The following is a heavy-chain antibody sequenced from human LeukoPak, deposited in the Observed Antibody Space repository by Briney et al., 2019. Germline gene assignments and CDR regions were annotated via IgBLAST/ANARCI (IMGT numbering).Heavy chain of an antibody. Sequence: GGSLRLSCAASGFTFSSYAMSWVRQAPGKGLEWVSAISGSGGSTYYADSVKGRFTISRDNSKNTLYLQMNSLRAEDTAVYYCRYDILTGRLYYFDYWGQGTLVTVSS. CDR3: RYDILTGRLYYFDY. V-gene: IGHV3-23*01. D-gene: IGHD3-9*01. J-gene: IGHJ4*02. CDR1: GFTFSSYA. CDR2: ISGSGGST.